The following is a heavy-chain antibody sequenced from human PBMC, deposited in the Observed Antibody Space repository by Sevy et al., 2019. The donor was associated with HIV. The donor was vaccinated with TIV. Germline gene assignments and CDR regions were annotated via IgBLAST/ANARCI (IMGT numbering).Heavy chain of an antibody. V-gene: IGHV3-30-3*01. Sequence: GGSLRLSCAASGFTFSSYAMHWVRQAPGKGRWVAVISYDGSNKYYADSVKGRFTISRDNSKNTLYLQMNSLRAEDTAVYYCARDGPSSSSDYWGQGTLVTVSS. D-gene: IGHD6-6*01. CDR2: ISYDGSNK. CDR3: ARDGPSSSSDY. J-gene: IGHJ4*02. CDR1: GFTFSSYA.